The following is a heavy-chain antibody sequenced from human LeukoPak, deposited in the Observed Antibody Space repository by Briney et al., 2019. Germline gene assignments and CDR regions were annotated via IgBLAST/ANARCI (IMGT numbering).Heavy chain of an antibody. V-gene: IGHV3-73*01. J-gene: IGHJ4*02. Sequence: GGSLKLSCAASGFYFSGFYMHWVRQASGRGLEWVGLIRSKPSGYTTVYASSVKDMFTISRDDSKNTAYLQMNSLKAEYTAVYYCTRQECSGGTCSYVESWGQGTLVTVSS. CDR2: IRSKPSGYTT. D-gene: IGHD2-15*01. CDR3: TRQECSGGTCSYVES. CDR1: GFYFSGFY.